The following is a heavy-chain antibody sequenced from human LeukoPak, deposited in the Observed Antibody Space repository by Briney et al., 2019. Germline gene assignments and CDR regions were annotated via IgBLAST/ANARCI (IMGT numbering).Heavy chain of an antibody. CDR1: GFTFSSYW. D-gene: IGHD2-2*01. CDR2: IKQDGSEK. J-gene: IGHJ4*02. Sequence: GGSLRLSCAASGFTFSSYWTSWVRQAPGKGLEWVANIKQDGSEKYYVDSVKGRFTISRDNAKNSLYLQMNSLRAEDTAVYYCAKDPGIVVVPAAIGAWGQGTLVTVSS. CDR3: AKDPGIVVVPAAIGA. V-gene: IGHV3-7*03.